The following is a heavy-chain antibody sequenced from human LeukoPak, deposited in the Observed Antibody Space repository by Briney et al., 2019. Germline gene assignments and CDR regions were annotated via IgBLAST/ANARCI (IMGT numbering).Heavy chain of an antibody. V-gene: IGHV1-18*01. CDR3: ARMGRDGDYGPPLYYYYYGMDV. J-gene: IGHJ6*02. CDR1: GYTFTSYG. D-gene: IGHD4-17*01. CDR2: ISAYNGNT. Sequence: GASVKVSCKASGYTFTSYGISWVRQAPGQGLEWMGWISAYNGNTNYAQKLQGRVIMTTDTSTSTAYLELRSLRSDDTAVYYCARMGRDGDYGPPLYYYYYGMDVWGQGTTVTVSS.